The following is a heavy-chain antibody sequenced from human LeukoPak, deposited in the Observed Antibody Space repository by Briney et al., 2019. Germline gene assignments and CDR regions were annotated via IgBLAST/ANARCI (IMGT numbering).Heavy chain of an antibody. CDR3: ARSPDILTGENFDY. CDR1: GYTFTDDY. V-gene: IGHV1-2*02. D-gene: IGHD3-9*01. Sequence: GASVKVSCKASGYTFTDDYVHWVGQAPGQGLEWMGWINPNSGVTNYAQKFQGRVTMTRDMAISTAYMELGRLRCDDTAVYYCARSPDILTGENFDYWGQGTLVTVSS. CDR2: INPNSGVT. J-gene: IGHJ4*02.